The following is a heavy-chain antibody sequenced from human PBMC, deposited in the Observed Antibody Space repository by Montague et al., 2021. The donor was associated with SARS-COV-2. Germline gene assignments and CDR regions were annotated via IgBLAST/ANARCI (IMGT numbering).Heavy chain of an antibody. Sequence: PALVKPTQTLTLTCTFSGFSLSTSGMCVSWIRQPPGKALEWLALIDWDDDKYYSTSLKTRLTISKDTSKNQVVLTMTNMDPVDTATYYCARFHGPGLWFGGYCGMDVWGQGTTVTVSS. CDR2: IDWDDDK. V-gene: IGHV2-70*01. CDR1: GFSLSTSGMC. J-gene: IGHJ6*02. D-gene: IGHD3-10*01. CDR3: ARFHGPGLWFGGYCGMDV.